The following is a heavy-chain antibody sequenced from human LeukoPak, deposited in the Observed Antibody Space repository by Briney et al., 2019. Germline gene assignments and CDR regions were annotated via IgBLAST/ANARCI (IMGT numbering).Heavy chain of an antibody. CDR1: GGSFSGYY. CDR3: GIEAFKLAS. V-gene: IGHV4-34*01. D-gene: IGHD3-16*01. Sequence: PSETLSLTCAVYGGSFSGYYWSWIRQPPGKGLEWIGEINHSGDTNYNPSLKSRVTISLDTSKNQFSLKLTSVTAADTAVYYCGIEAFKLASWGQGTLVTVSS. J-gene: IGHJ4*02. CDR2: INHSGDT.